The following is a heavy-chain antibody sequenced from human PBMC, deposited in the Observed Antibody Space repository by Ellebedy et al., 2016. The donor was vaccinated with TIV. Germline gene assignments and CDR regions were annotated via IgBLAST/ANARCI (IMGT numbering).Heavy chain of an antibody. CDR2: IYYSGST. V-gene: IGHV4-59*01. J-gene: IGHJ4*02. CDR3: ARVLGELEY. CDR1: GGSISSYY. D-gene: IGHD1-26*01. Sequence: MPSETLSLTCTVSGGSISSYYWSWIRQPPGKGLEWIGYIYYSGSTNYNPSLKSRVTISVDTSKNQFSLKLSSVTAEDTAVYYCARVLGELEYWGQGTLVTVSS.